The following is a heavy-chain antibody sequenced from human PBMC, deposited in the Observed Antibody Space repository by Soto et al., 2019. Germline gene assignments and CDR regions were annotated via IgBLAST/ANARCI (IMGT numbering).Heavy chain of an antibody. CDR3: ARTVGYYYGMDV. CDR2: INAGNGNT. D-gene: IGHD4-17*01. Sequence: QVQLVQSGAEVKKPGASVKVSCKASGYTFTSYAMHWVRQAPGQRLEWMGWINAGNGNTKYSQKFQGRVTITRDTSASTAYMELSSLKSEDTAVYYCARTVGYYYGMDVWGQGTTVTVSS. V-gene: IGHV1-3*01. CDR1: GYTFTSYA. J-gene: IGHJ6*02.